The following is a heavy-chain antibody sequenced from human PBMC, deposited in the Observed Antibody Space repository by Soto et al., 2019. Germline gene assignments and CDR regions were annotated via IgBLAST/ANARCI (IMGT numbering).Heavy chain of an antibody. CDR2: INAGNGNT. J-gene: IGHJ6*02. V-gene: IGHV1-3*01. CDR1: GYTFTSYA. D-gene: IGHD1-7*01. Sequence: ASSEVSCKASGYTFTSYAMHWVRQAPGQRLEWMGWINAGNGNTKYSQKFQGRVTITRDTSASTAYMELSSLRSEDTAVYYCARVGADGAGTTDYYGMDVWGQGTTVTVSS. CDR3: ARVGADGAGTTDYYGMDV.